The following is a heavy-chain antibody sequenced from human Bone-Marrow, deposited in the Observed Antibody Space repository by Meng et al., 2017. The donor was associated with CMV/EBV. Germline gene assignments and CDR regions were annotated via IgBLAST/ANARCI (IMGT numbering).Heavy chain of an antibody. D-gene: IGHD3-22*01. CDR1: GYSISSGYY. V-gene: IGHV4-38-2*02. CDR3: SRLDYYDSSGYRQLWSYYYYGMDV. Sequence: SETLSLTCTVSGYSISSGYYWGWIRQPPGKGLEWIGSIYHSGSTYYNPSLKSRVTISVDTSKNQFSLKLSSVTAADTAVYYCSRLDYYDSSGYRQLWSYYYYGMDVWGQGTMVTVSS. J-gene: IGHJ6*02. CDR2: IYHSGST.